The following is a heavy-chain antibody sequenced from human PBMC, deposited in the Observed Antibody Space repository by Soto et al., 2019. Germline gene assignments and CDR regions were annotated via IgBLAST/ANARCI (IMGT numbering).Heavy chain of an antibody. D-gene: IGHD6-19*01. CDR1: GYSISSGYY. V-gene: IGHV4-38-2*02. J-gene: IGHJ4*02. CDR3: ARDRGSGWYIDY. CDR2: IYHSGST. Sequence: SETLSLTCAVSGYSISSGYYWGRIRQPPGKGLEWIGSIYHSGSTYYNPSLKSRVTISVDTSKNQFSLKLSSVTAADTAVYYCARDRGSGWYIDYWGQGTLVTVSS.